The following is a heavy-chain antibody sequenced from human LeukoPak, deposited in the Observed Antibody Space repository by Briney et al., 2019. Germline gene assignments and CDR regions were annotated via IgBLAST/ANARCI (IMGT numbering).Heavy chain of an antibody. CDR2: IYYSGST. D-gene: IGHD3-10*02. CDR1: GGSISSYY. Sequence: SETLSLTCTASGGSISSYYWSWIRQPPGKGLEWIGYIYYSGSTNYNPSLKSRVTISVDTSKNQFSLKLSSVTAADTAVYYCARHVRALDHWGQGTLVTVSS. V-gene: IGHV4-59*08. J-gene: IGHJ5*02. CDR3: ARHVRALDH.